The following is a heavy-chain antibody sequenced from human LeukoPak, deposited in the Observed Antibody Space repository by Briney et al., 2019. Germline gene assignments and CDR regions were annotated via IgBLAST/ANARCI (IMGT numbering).Heavy chain of an antibody. J-gene: IGHJ6*02. D-gene: IGHD3-9*01. CDR2: INPSGGSA. CDR3: ARLLVTLKDYYYGMDV. V-gene: IGHV1-46*01. Sequence: ASVKVSCKASGYTFTSYYLHWVRQAPGQGLEWMGVINPSGGSAGYAQKFQGRVTMTRDTSTSTVYMELSSLRSEDTAVYYCARLLVTLKDYYYGMDVWGQGTTVTVS. CDR1: GYTFTSYY.